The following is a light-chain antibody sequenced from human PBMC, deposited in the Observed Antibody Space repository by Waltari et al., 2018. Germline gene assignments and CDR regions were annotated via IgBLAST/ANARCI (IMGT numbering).Light chain of an antibody. CDR3: QQYYSFPLT. V-gene: IGLV6-57*02. Sequence: NFMLTQPRSVSESPGKTVTISCTGSSGSIASNYVQWYQQRPGSAPTTVIYEDNQRPSGVPDRFSGSGSGTDFTLTINNLQAEDVAVYYCQQYYSFPLTFGGGTK. J-gene: IGLJ2*01. CDR1: SGSIASNY. CDR2: EDN.